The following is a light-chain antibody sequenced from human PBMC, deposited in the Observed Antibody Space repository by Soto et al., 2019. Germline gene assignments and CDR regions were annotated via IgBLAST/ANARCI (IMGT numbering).Light chain of an antibody. CDR2: RTS. V-gene: IGKV3-20*01. CDR1: ESVSSSF. J-gene: IGKJ1*01. Sequence: EVVLTQSPGTLSLSPGERATLSCRASESVSSSFLTWYQQKPGQAPRLLIYRTSNRVTGIPDRFSGSGSGTDFTRTISRLEPEDFAVYFWQHYGNSLWTFGQGTKVEIK. CDR3: QHYGNSLWT.